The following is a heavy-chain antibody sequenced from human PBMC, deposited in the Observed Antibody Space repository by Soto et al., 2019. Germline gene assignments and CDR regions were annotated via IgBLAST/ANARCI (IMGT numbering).Heavy chain of an antibody. Sequence: ASVKVSCKASGYTFTSYGISWVRQAPGQGLEWMGWISAYNGNTNYAQKLQGRVTMTTDTSTSTAYMELRSLRSDDTAVYYCARTYYYDSSGYYYVPFFDYWGQGTLVTVSS. D-gene: IGHD3-22*01. V-gene: IGHV1-18*01. CDR1: GYTFTSYG. CDR2: ISAYNGNT. CDR3: ARTYYYDSSGYYYVPFFDY. J-gene: IGHJ4*02.